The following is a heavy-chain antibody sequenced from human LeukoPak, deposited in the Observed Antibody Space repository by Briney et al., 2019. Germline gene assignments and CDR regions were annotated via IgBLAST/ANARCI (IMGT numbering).Heavy chain of an antibody. J-gene: IGHJ6*03. D-gene: IGHD1-26*01. CDR2: MNPNSGNT. V-gene: IGHV1-8*03. Sequence: GASVKVSCKASGYTFNTYDINWVRQAAGQGLEWMGWMNPNSGNTGYAQKFQGRVTITRNTSISTAYMELSSLRSEDTAVYYCARVGKVSGSYYYVDVWGKGTTVTVSS. CDR3: ARVGKVSGSYYYVDV. CDR1: GYTFNTYD.